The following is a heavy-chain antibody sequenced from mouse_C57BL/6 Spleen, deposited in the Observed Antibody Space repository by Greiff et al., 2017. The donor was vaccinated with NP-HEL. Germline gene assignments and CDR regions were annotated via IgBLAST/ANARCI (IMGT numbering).Heavy chain of an antibody. V-gene: IGHV5-17*01. Sequence: EVKLQESGGGLVKPGGSLKLSCAASGFTFSDYGMHWVRQAPEKGLEWVAYISRGSSTIYYADTVKGPFTISRDNAKNTLFLQMTSLRSEDTAMYYCARDLLLYGGDYWGQGTTLTVSS. J-gene: IGHJ2*01. CDR2: ISRGSSTI. CDR3: ARDLLLYGGDY. CDR1: GFTFSDYG. D-gene: IGHD1-1*01.